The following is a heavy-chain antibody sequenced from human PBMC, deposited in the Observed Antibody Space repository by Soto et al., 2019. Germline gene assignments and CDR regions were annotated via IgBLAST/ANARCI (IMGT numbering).Heavy chain of an antibody. J-gene: IGHJ4*02. Sequence: EVQLLESGGDLIQPGGSLRLSCAASGFTFNIYAMTWVRQAPGKGLEWVSAISRYGDFTYYADSVEGRFTISRDNSKXXXXXXXXXXXXXXXXXXXXXXXXYLDHDSRGYLFDNWGQGTLVTVSS. D-gene: IGHD3-22*01. V-gene: IGHV3-23*01. CDR3: XXXXYLDHDSRGYLFDN. CDR2: ISRYGDFT. CDR1: GFTFNIYA.